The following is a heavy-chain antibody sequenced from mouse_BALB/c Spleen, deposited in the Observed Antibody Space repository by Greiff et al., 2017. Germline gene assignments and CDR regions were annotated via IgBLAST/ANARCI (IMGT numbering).Heavy chain of an antibody. J-gene: IGHJ3*01. V-gene: IGHV1-69*02. D-gene: IGHD2-1*01. CDR3: ARGGNYVGFAD. Sequence: QVQLQQPGAELVKPGAPVKLSCKASGYTFTSYWMNWVKQRPGRGLEWIGRIDPSDSETHYNQKFKDKATLTVDKSSSTAYIQLSSLTSEDSAVYYCARGGNYVGFADWGQGTLVTVSA. CDR2: IDPSDSET. CDR1: GYTFTSYW.